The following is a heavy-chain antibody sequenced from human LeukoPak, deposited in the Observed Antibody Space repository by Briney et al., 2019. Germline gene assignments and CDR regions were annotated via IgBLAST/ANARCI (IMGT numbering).Heavy chain of an antibody. V-gene: IGHV1-8*01. CDR1: GYTFTSYD. Sequence: ASVKVSCKASGYTFTSYDINWVRQATGQGLEWMGWMNPNSGNTGYAQKFQGRVTMTRNTSISTAYMELSSLRSEDTAVYYCARGLWLYYYYYYMDVWGKGTTVTISS. CDR2: MNPNSGNT. CDR3: ARGLWLYYYYYYMDV. D-gene: IGHD5-12*01. J-gene: IGHJ6*03.